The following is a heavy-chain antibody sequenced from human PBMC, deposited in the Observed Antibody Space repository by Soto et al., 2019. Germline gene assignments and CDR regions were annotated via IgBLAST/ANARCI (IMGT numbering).Heavy chain of an antibody. D-gene: IGHD6-13*01. CDR1: EFTFSDHW. J-gene: IGHJ6*02. CDR3: AISPGSSSWAYYYYYGVDV. V-gene: IGHV3-7*01. CDR2: IKQEGSEK. Sequence: GGSLRLSCAASEFTFSDHWMSWVRQAPGKGLEWVANIKQEGSEKYYVKSVKGRFTVSRDNARNSLYLQMNSLRAEDTAVYYCAISPGSSSWAYYYYYGVDVWGQGTTVTVSS.